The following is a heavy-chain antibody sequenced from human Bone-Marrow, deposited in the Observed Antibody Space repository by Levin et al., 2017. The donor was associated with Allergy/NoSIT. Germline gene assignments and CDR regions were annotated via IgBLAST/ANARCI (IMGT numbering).Heavy chain of an antibody. V-gene: IGHV3-23*01. CDR2: ISGSGGSP. J-gene: IGHJ5*02. CDR3: TKSFYGDYGGYTWFDA. D-gene: IGHD4-17*01. CDR1: GVSFSKFA. Sequence: LSLTCPVSGVSFSKFAMNWVRQAPGKGLEWVSGISGSGGSPFYADSVKGRFTMSRDNSKNTLYLHMNSLTAADTAVYYCTKSFYGDYGGYTWFDAWGQGTLVTVSS.